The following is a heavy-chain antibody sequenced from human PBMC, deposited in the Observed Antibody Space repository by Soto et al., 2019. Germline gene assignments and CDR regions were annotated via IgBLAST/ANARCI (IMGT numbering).Heavy chain of an antibody. CDR1: PYTLGNYG. CDR3: AIASFGDHHLDYGLDV. CDR2: LSADSSTK. Sequence: QVRVVQSGTEVKKPGASVRLSCKASPYTLGNYGIIWVRQAPGQGLEWVGWLSADSSTKSNAQMVQGRITLTTDTARTTAYMELRSLRSDDTAIYYWAIASFGDHHLDYGLDVWGQGTTVVVSS. J-gene: IGHJ6*02. D-gene: IGHD3-10*01. V-gene: IGHV1-18*01.